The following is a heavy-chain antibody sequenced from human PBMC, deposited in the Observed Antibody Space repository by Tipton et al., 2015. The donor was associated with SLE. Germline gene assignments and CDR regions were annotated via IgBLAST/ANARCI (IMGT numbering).Heavy chain of an antibody. V-gene: IGHV4-38-2*02. D-gene: IGHD6-19*01. J-gene: IGHJ4*02. CDR2: IYHSGST. Sequence: LRLSCTVSGYSISSGYYWGWIRQPPGKGLEWIGSIYHSGSTYYNPSLKSRVTISVDTSKNQFSLKLSSVTAADTAVYYCARHGSGWYGFDYWGQGTLVTVSS. CDR3: ARHGSGWYGFDY. CDR1: GYSISSGYY.